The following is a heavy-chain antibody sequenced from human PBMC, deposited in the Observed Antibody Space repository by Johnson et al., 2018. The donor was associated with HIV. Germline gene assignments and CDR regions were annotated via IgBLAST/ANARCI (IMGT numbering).Heavy chain of an antibody. D-gene: IGHD3-10*01. CDR2: ISYDGSNK. Sequence: QVQLVESGGGVVQPGRSLRLSCAASGFTFTNYAMYWVRQAPGKGLEWVALISYDGSNKYYADSVKGRFTISRDNSKNTLYLQRSSLRAEDTAIYYCARDSGKWSGVRFAFDIWGQGTMVTVSS. J-gene: IGHJ3*02. CDR3: ARDSGKWSGVRFAFDI. CDR1: GFTFTNYA. V-gene: IGHV3-30-3*01.